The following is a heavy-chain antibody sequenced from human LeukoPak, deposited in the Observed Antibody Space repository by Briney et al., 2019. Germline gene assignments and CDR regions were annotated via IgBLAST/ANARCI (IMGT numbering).Heavy chain of an antibody. CDR3: AIIFIEVPGSHFDY. V-gene: IGHV5-51*01. J-gene: IGHJ4*02. D-gene: IGHD6-13*01. CDR2: IYPDDSDI. CDR1: GYNFTSYW. Sequence: GESLKISCKGSGYNFTSYWIGWVRQMPGKGLEWMGIIYPDDSDIRYSPSFQGQVTISADKSSTTAYLQWSSLKASDTAMYYCAIIFIEVPGSHFDYWGQGTLVTVSS.